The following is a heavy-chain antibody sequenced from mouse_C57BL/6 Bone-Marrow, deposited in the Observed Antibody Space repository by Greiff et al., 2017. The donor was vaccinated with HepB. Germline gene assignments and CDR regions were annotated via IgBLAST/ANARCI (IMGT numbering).Heavy chain of an antibody. D-gene: IGHD1-1*01. CDR2: IGPENGST. CDR3: APYGYGRDY. Sequence: VQLQQSVAELVRPGASVKLSCTASGFNFKNTYMHWVRQRPEQGLEWIGWIGPENGSTKYAPKFPGKATITADTSSNTAYLQLRSLTSEDTAIYYCAPYGYGRDYWGQGTTLTVSA. V-gene: IGHV14-3*01. CDR1: GFNFKNTY. J-gene: IGHJ2*01.